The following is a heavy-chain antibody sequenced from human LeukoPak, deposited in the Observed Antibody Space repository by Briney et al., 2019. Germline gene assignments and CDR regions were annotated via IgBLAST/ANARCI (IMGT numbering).Heavy chain of an antibody. V-gene: IGHV3-23*01. CDR3: AKKRGSYYPFDY. Sequence: PGGSLRLSCAASGFTFSTYAMSWVRQAPGKGLEWVSAIGGSGGSTYYAESVKGRFTISRDNSKNTLYLQMNSLRAGDTAVYYCAKKRGSYYPFDYWGQGTLVTVSS. CDR2: IGGSGGST. J-gene: IGHJ4*02. CDR1: GFTFSTYA. D-gene: IGHD1-26*01.